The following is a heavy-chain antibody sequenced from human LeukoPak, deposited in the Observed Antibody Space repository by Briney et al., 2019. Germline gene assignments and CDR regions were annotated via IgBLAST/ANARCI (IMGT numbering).Heavy chain of an antibody. Sequence: GASVKVSCKASGYTFTSYYMHWVRQAPGQGLGWMGIINPSGGSTSYAQKFQGRVTMTRDTSTGTVYMELSSLRSEDTAVYYCARDLGRSGYYLGAFDIWGQGTMVTVSS. V-gene: IGHV1-46*01. J-gene: IGHJ3*02. CDR1: GYTFTSYY. D-gene: IGHD3-22*01. CDR3: ARDLGRSGYYLGAFDI. CDR2: INPSGGST.